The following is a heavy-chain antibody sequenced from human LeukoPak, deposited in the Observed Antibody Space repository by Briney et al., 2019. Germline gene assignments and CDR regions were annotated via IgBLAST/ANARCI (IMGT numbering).Heavy chain of an antibody. CDR2: IYYSGST. CDR1: GGSISSYY. J-gene: IGHJ4*02. Sequence: PSETLSLTCTVSGGSISSYYWSWIRQPPGKGLEWIGYIYYSGSTNYNPSLKSRVTISVDTSKNQFSLKLSSVTAADTAVYYCARDTGYSSSWELDYWGQGTLVTVSS. D-gene: IGHD6-13*01. V-gene: IGHV4-59*01. CDR3: ARDTGYSSSWELDY.